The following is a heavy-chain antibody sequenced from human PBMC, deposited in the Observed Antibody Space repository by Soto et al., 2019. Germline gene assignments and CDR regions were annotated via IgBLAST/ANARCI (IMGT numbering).Heavy chain of an antibody. CDR3: ARGSIAADPITTLDY. CDR2: INHSGST. J-gene: IGHJ4*02. V-gene: IGHV4-34*01. D-gene: IGHD6-13*01. Sequence: SETLSLTCAVYGGSFSGYYWSWIRQPPGKGLEWIGEINHSGSTNYNPSLKSRVTISVDTSKNQFSLKLSSVTAADTAVYYCARGSIAADPITTLDYWGQGTLVTVSS. CDR1: GGSFSGYY.